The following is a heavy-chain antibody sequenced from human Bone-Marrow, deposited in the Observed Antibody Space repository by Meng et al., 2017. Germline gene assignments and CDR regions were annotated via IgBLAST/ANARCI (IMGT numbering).Heavy chain of an antibody. CDR1: GFTFSSYA. Sequence: GESLKISCAASGFTFSSYAMHWVRQAPGKGLEWVSIIHGPGNTDYRDSVKGRFTISRDSSENTLYLQMDSLTTDDTAVYYCAGGYSSSWSQFWGQGTQVTVSS. CDR2: IHGPGNT. J-gene: IGHJ4*02. V-gene: IGHV3-66*02. CDR3: AGGYSSSWSQF. D-gene: IGHD5-18*01.